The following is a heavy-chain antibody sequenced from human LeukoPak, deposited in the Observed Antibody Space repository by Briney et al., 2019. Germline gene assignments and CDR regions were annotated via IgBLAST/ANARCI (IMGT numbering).Heavy chain of an antibody. CDR3: AKGGGYYGSGSYYIDY. CDR2: ISSSSTI. Sequence: GGSLRLSCAASGFTFSSYSMNWVRQAPGKGLEWVSYISSSSTIYYADSVKGRFTISRDNSKNTLYLQMNSLRAEDTAVYYCAKGGGYYGSGSYYIDYWGQGTLVTVSS. D-gene: IGHD3-10*01. V-gene: IGHV3-48*01. J-gene: IGHJ4*02. CDR1: GFTFSSYS.